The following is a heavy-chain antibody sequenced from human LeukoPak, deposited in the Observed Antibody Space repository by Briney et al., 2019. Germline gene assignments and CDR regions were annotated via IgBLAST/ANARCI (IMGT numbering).Heavy chain of an antibody. CDR3: AKDFVVVPGNVNYFDY. Sequence: GGSLRLSCAASGLIFRNYAMSWVRQAPGKGLEWVSAISGSGDNTYYADSVKGRFTVSRDNSKNTLYVQMKSLRAEDTAVYYCAKDFVVVPGNVNYFDYWGQGTLVTVSS. J-gene: IGHJ4*02. CDR2: ISGSGDNT. V-gene: IGHV3-23*01. D-gene: IGHD2-21*02. CDR1: GLIFRNYA.